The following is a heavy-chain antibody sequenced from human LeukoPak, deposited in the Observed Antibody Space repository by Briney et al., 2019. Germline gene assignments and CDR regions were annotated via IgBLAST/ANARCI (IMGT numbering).Heavy chain of an antibody. J-gene: IGHJ4*02. V-gene: IGHV1-8*01. CDR2: MSPNSGDT. CDR3: ARGPLNWGYDY. Sequence: WASVKVSCTASGYTFTSYDFNWVRQATGQRPEWMGWMSPNSGDTGYAQKFQDRVTMTRNTSISTAYMELSSLRSDDTAVYYCARGPLNWGYDYWGPGTLVTVSS. CDR1: GYTFTSYD. D-gene: IGHD7-27*01.